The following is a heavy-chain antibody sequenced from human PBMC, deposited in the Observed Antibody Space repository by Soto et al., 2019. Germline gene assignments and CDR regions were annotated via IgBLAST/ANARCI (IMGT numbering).Heavy chain of an antibody. CDR3: AKSFCSSSSCFFLWVDP. CDR1: GFSFDDYA. D-gene: IGHD2-2*01. V-gene: IGHV3-9*01. J-gene: IGHJ5*02. Sequence: EVQLVESGGGLVQPGRSLRLSCAASGFSFDDYAMYWVRQAPGKGLEWVSVISWNSRSIGYADSVKGRFTISRDNAKNSLYLQMNSLRAEDTAIYYCAKSFCSSSSCFFLWVDPWGPGTLVTVSS. CDR2: ISWNSRSI.